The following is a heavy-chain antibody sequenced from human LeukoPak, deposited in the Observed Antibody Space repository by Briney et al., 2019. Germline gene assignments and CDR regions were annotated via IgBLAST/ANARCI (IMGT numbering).Heavy chain of an antibody. V-gene: IGHV4-59*01. CDR1: GGSISSYY. J-gene: IGHJ4*02. D-gene: IGHD3-22*01. Sequence: SETLSLTCTVSGGSISSYYWSWIRQPPGKGLEWIGYIYYSGSTNYNPSLKSRVTISIDTSMNQFSLKLSSVTAADTAVYYCARVSYSSGYYISDYWGQGTLVTVSS. CDR2: IYYSGST. CDR3: ARVSYSSGYYISDY.